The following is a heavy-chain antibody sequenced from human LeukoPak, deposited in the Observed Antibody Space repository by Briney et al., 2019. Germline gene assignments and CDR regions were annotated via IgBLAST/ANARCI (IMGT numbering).Heavy chain of an antibody. V-gene: IGHV4-39*07. Sequence: SSETLSLTCTVSGGSISSSSYYWGWIRQPPGKGLEWIAYLFDSVRTKDNPSLKSRLTLSADTSKNQFSLRLNSVTAADTAVYYCATIKRGSIFGYFDFWGQGIKVTVSS. D-gene: IGHD5-18*01. CDR2: LFDSVRT. J-gene: IGHJ4*02. CDR1: GGSISSSSYY. CDR3: ATIKRGSIFGYFDF.